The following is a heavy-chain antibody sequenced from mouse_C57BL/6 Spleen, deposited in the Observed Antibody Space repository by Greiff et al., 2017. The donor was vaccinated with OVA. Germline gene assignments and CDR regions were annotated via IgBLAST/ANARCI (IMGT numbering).Heavy chain of an antibody. D-gene: IGHD1-1*01. CDR3: ARRNYGSAGYYAMDY. J-gene: IGHJ4*01. CDR2: IYPRSGNT. V-gene: IGHV1-81*01. Sequence: VHLVESGAELARPGASVKLSCKASGYTFTSYGISWVKQRTGQGLEWIGEIYPRSGNTYYNEKFKGKATLTADKSSSTAYMELRSLTSEDSAVYFCARRNYGSAGYYAMDYWGQGTSVTVSS. CDR1: GYTFTSYG.